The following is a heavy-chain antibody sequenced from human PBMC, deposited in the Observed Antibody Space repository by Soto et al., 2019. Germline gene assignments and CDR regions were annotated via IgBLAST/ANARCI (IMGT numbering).Heavy chain of an antibody. CDR3: ERGQFGVTMDV. CDR1: EFTFSSYS. CDR2: VNGGGDIT. Sequence: EVQLLESGGGLVQPGGSLRLSCAASEFTFSSYSMIWVRQAPGKGLEWVSGVNGGGDITYYAESVKGRFTISRDNSKNTLYLQMNSLRDQHTTVFDCERGQFGVTMDVWGQGTTVTVSS. V-gene: IGHV3-23*01. J-gene: IGHJ6*02. D-gene: IGHD3-3*01.